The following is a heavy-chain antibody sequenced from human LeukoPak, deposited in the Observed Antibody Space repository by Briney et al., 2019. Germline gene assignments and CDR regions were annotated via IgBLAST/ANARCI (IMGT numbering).Heavy chain of an antibody. Sequence: PGGSLRLSCAASGFTFSNYGLNWVRQAPGKGLEWVSAISDGGETFYADSVKGRFTISRDNSKNTLYLQMNSLRAVDTALYYCATSFTRISILMQKWGQGALVTVSS. V-gene: IGHV3-23*01. CDR2: ISDGGET. J-gene: IGHJ4*02. CDR3: ATSFTRISILMQK. D-gene: IGHD2-8*01. CDR1: GFTFSNYG.